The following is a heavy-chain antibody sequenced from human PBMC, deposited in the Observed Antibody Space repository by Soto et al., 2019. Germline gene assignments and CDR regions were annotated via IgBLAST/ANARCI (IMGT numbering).Heavy chain of an antibody. J-gene: IGHJ6*02. CDR2: MNPNSGNT. CDR3: ARRLPLRYFAADEYGMDV. CDR1: GYTFTSHD. Sequence: ASVKVSCKASGYTFTSHDINWVRQATGQGLEWMGWMNPNSGNTGYAQKFQGRVTMTRNTSISTAYMELSSLRSEDTAVYYCARRLPLRYFAADEYGMDVWGQGTTVTVSS. D-gene: IGHD3-9*01. V-gene: IGHV1-8*01.